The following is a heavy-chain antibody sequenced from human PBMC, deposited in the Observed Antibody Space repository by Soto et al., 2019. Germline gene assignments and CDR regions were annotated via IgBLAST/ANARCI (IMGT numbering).Heavy chain of an antibody. CDR2: IWYDGSNK. Sequence: GGSLRLSCAASGFTFSSYGMHWVRQAPGKGLEWVAVIWYDGSNKYYADSVKGRFTISRDNSKNTLYLQMNSLRAEDTAVYYCAREVSSSWYFDYWGQGTLVTVSS. D-gene: IGHD6-13*01. CDR3: AREVSSSWYFDY. V-gene: IGHV3-33*01. CDR1: GFTFSSYG. J-gene: IGHJ4*02.